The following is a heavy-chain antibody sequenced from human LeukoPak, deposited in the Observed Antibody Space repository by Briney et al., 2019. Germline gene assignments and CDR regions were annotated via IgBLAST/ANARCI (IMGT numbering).Heavy chain of an antibody. J-gene: IGHJ3*02. CDR1: GFTFTSSA. D-gene: IGHD3-22*01. CDR3: AARTDYYDSSGYYIFYAFDI. Sequence: GTSVKVSCKASGFTFTSSAMPWVRQARGQRLEWVGWIVVGSGNTDYAQKFQERVTITRDMSTSTAYMELSSLRSEDTAVYYCAARTDYYDSSGYYIFYAFDIWGQGTMVTVSS. CDR2: IVVGSGNT. V-gene: IGHV1-58*02.